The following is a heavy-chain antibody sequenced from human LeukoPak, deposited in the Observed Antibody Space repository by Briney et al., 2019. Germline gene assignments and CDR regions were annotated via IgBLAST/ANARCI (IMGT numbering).Heavy chain of an antibody. D-gene: IGHD5-24*01. V-gene: IGHV1-46*01. CDR2: INPSGGST. J-gene: IGHJ6*03. CDR1: GYTFTGYY. Sequence: ASVKVSCKASGYTFTGYYMHWVRQAPGQGLEWMGIINPSGGSTSYAQKFQGRVTMTRDMSTSTVYMELSSLRSEDTAVYYCARDGYNHYYYYYYYMDVWGKGTTVTVSS. CDR3: ARDGYNHYYYYYYYMDV.